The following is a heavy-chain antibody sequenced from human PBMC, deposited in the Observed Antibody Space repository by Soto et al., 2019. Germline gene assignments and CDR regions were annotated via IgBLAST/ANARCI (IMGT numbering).Heavy chain of an antibody. CDR2: INPSGGST. Sequence: ASVKVSCKASGYTFTSYYMHWVRQAPGQGLEWMGIINPSGGSTSYAQKFQGRVTMTRDESTSTAYMELSSLRSEDTAVYYCARDWSLGPRSVRGDPKSYGMDVWGQGATVTVSS. CDR1: GYTFTSYY. J-gene: IGHJ6*02. V-gene: IGHV1-46*01. CDR3: ARDWSLGPRSVRGDPKSYGMDV. D-gene: IGHD3-10*01.